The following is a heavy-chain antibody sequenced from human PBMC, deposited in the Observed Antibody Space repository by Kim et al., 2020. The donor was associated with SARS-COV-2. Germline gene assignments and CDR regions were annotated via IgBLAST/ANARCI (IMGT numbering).Heavy chain of an antibody. CDR1: GGSISSSNW. J-gene: IGHJ5*02. D-gene: IGHD2-2*01. CDR2: IYHSGST. Sequence: SETLSLTCAVSGGSISSSNWWSWVRQPPGKGLEWIGEIYHSGSTNYNPSLKSRVTISVDKSKNQFSLKLSSVTAADTAVYYCARHGFTRHIVVVQGAYNWFDPWGKGTRVTVSS. CDR3: ARHGFTRHIVVVQGAYNWFDP. V-gene: IGHV4-4*02.